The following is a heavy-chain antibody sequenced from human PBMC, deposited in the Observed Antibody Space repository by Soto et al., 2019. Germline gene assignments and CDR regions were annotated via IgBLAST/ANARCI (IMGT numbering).Heavy chain of an antibody. Sequence: PSETLSLTCTVSGGSISDHYYRWIRQSPGKGLEYIGYIHNGGSTNYNPSLKSRVIISVDTSKNQFSLKLTSVTAADTAVYFCAGAKTTMIVPENYWGQGTLVTVSS. D-gene: IGHD3-22*01. CDR2: IHNGGST. CDR1: GGSISDHY. CDR3: AGAKTTMIVPENY. V-gene: IGHV4-59*11. J-gene: IGHJ4*02.